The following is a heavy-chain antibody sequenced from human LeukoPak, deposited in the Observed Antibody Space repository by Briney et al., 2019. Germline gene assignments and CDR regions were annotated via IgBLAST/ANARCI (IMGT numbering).Heavy chain of an antibody. V-gene: IGHV3-23*01. D-gene: IGHD1-1*01. CDR1: GFTFSTYV. Sequence: GGSLRLSCAASGFTFSTYVMSWVRQAPGKGLEWVSAISGSGGSTYYADSVKGRFTISRDNSKNTLYLQMNSLGADDTAVYYCAKGNWRYFDYWGPGTLVTVSS. CDR2: ISGSGGST. CDR3: AKGNWRYFDY. J-gene: IGHJ4*02.